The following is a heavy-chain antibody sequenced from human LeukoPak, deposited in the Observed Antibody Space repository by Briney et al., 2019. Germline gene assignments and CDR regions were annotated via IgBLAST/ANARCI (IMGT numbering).Heavy chain of an antibody. Sequence: GGSLRLSCAASGFTFSSYWMSWARQAPGKGLEWVANIKQDGSEKYYVDSVKGRFTISRDNAKNSLYLQMNSLRAEDTAVYYCARVRNYYGSGDLDYWGQGTLVTVSS. CDR3: ARVRNYYGSGDLDY. CDR1: GFTFSSYW. V-gene: IGHV3-7*01. J-gene: IGHJ4*02. CDR2: IKQDGSEK. D-gene: IGHD3-10*01.